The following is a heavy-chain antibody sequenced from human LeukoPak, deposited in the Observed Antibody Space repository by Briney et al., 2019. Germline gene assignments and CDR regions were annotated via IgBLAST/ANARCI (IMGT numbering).Heavy chain of an antibody. D-gene: IGHD2-8*01. CDR2: ICSISAFI. CDR1: GFTFINYS. CDR3: AKVGAYGLLDYYYYIDV. Sequence: PGGSLRHSCTASGFTFINYSMNWVRQAPGKGLEWVSSICSISAFIYYADTVRGRFSISRDNTKNSLYLQMNSLRAEDTAVYYCAKVGAYGLLDYYYYIDVWGKGTTVTVSS. V-gene: IGHV3-21*01. J-gene: IGHJ6*03.